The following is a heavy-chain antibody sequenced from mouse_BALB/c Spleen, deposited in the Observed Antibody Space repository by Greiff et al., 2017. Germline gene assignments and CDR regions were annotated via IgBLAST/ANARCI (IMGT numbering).Heavy chain of an antibody. CDR1: GYTFTDYN. V-gene: IGHV1S29*02. Sequence: EVQLQQSGPELVKPGASVKISCKASGYTFTDYNMHWVKQSHGKSLEWIGYIYPYNGGTGYNQKFKSKATLTVDNSSSTAYMELRSLTSEDSAVYYCARLSRRYCAMDYWGQGTSVTVSS. CDR3: ARLSRRYCAMDY. CDR2: IYPYNGGT. J-gene: IGHJ4*01.